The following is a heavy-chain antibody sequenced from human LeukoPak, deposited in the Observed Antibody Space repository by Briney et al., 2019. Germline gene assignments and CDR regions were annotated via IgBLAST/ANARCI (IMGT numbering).Heavy chain of an antibody. Sequence: SETLSLTCTVSGGSISNSSYYWGWIRQPPGKGLEWIGSIYYSGSTYYNPSLKSRVTMSVDTSKNQFSLMVSSVTAADTAVYYCATGRNGVVPAPILGVGPWYNYHYMDVWGKGTTVTVSS. V-gene: IGHV4-39*07. CDR2: IYYSGST. CDR1: GGSISNSSYY. CDR3: ATGRNGVVPAPILGVGPWYNYHYMDV. D-gene: IGHD2-2*02. J-gene: IGHJ6*03.